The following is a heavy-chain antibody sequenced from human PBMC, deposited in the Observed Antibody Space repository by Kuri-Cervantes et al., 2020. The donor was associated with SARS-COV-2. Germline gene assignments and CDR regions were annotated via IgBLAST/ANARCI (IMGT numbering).Heavy chain of an antibody. J-gene: IGHJ5*02. CDR3: ARDNIAVVPAAIRWFDP. D-gene: IGHD2-2*01. CDR2: ISYDGSNK. Sequence: GGSLRLSCAASGFTFSSYAMHWVRQAPGKGLEWVAVISYDGSNKYYADSVKGRFTVSRDNAKNSLYLQMNSLRAEDTAVYYCARDNIAVVPAAIRWFDPWAQGTLVTVSS. V-gene: IGHV3-30*04. CDR1: GFTFSSYA.